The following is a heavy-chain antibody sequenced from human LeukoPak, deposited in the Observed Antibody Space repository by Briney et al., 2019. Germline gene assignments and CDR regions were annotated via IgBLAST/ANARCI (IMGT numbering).Heavy chain of an antibody. CDR3: AKRYCSGGSCYSFDY. CDR2: ISGSGSSA. J-gene: IGHJ4*02. V-gene: IGHV3-23*01. CDR1: GFTFSSYA. D-gene: IGHD2-15*01. Sequence: GGSLRLSCAASGFTFSSYALTWVRQAPGKGLEWVSIISGSGSSAYYTDSMQGRFTISRDNSKSTLYLQMDSLGAEDTAVYYCAKRYCSGGSCYSFDYWGQGTLVTVSS.